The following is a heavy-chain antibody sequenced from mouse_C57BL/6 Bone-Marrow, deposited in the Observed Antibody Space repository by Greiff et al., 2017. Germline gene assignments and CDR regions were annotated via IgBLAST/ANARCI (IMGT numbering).Heavy chain of an antibody. CDR1: GYTFTSYW. D-gene: IGHD1-1*01. Sequence: QVQLQQPGAELVMPGASVKLSCKASGYTFTSYWMHWVKQRPGQGLEWIGEIDPSDSYTNYNQKFKGKSTLTVDKSSSTAYMQLSSLTSEDSAVYYGARRITTVVPYYFDYWGQGTTLTVSS. J-gene: IGHJ2*01. V-gene: IGHV1-69*01. CDR2: IDPSDSYT. CDR3: ARRITTVVPYYFDY.